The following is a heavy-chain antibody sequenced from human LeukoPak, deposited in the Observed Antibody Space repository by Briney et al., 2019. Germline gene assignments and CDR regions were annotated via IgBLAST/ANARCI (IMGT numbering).Heavy chain of an antibody. CDR2: IYYSGST. D-gene: IGHD6-13*01. J-gene: IGHJ2*01. V-gene: IGHV4-39*07. Sequence: SETLSLTCTVSGGSISSSSYYWGWIRQPPGKGLEWIGSIYYSGSTYYNPSLKSRVTISVDTSKNQFSLKLSSVTAADTAVYYCAIGSPEYWYFDLWGRGTLVTVSS. CDR1: GGSISSSSYY. CDR3: AIGSPEYWYFDL.